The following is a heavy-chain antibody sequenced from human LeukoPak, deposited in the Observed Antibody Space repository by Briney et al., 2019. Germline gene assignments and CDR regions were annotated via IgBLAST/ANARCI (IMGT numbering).Heavy chain of an antibody. CDR2: ITRGDTYI. J-gene: IGHJ3*01. Sequence: PGGSLRLSCAASGFTVNSYYMGWVRQAPGQGLEWVSLITRGDTYIYDADSVKGRFTISRDNAKKSLFLQMNSLRAEDTAMYYCARLTADAFDVWGQGTMVIVSS. V-gene: IGHV3-21*01. CDR3: ARLTADAFDV. D-gene: IGHD2-21*02. CDR1: GFTVNSYY.